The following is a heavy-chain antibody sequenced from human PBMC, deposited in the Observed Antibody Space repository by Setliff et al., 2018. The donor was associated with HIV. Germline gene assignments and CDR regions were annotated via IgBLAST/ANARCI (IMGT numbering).Heavy chain of an antibody. CDR2: ISKSGISI. CDR1: GFTFSDYY. V-gene: IGHV3-11*04. CDR3: AVAVLGTIGY. D-gene: IGHD6-19*01. J-gene: IGHJ4*02. Sequence: PGESLRLSCAVSGFTFSDYYMSWIRQTPGKELEWISHISKSGISIYYADSVKGRFTISRDNAKNSLYLQMNSLRVEDTAVYYCAVAVLGTIGYWGQGTLVTVSS.